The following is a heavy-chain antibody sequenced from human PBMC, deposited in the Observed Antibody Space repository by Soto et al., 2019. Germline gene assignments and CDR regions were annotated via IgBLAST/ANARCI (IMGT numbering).Heavy chain of an antibody. Sequence: ASVKVSCKASGYTFTSYGINWVRQAPGQGLEWLGWISAYDGNTNYAQILQGRVSMTTDTSTNTAYMEPRSLRSDDTAMYYCARGVYYDSSGSRNYYYYGMNVWGQGTTVTVSS. D-gene: IGHD3-22*01. J-gene: IGHJ6*02. CDR1: GYTFTSYG. CDR3: ARGVYYDSSGSRNYYYYGMNV. CDR2: ISAYDGNT. V-gene: IGHV1-18*01.